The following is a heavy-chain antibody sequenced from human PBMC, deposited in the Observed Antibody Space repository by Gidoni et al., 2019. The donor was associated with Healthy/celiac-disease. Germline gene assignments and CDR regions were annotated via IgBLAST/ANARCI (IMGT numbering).Heavy chain of an antibody. CDR1: GGSFSGYY. J-gene: IGHJ3*02. V-gene: IGHV4-34*01. Sequence: QVQLQQAGAGLLKPSETLSLTCAVYGGSFSGYYWSWIRQPPGKVLEWIGEINHSGSTNYNPSLKSRVTISVDTSKNQFSLKLSSLTAADTAVYYCARARAFDIWGQGTMVTVSS. CDR2: INHSGST. CDR3: ARARAFDI.